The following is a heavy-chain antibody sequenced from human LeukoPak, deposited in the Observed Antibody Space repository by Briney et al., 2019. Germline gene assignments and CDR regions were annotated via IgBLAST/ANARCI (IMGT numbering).Heavy chain of an antibody. J-gene: IGHJ4*02. CDR1: GYTFTSYY. CDR3: ARVQDHYDFWSGYYDC. V-gene: IGHV1-46*01. CDR2: INPSGGST. D-gene: IGHD3-3*01. Sequence: ASVKVSCKASGYTFTSYYIHWVRQAPGQGLEWMGTINPSGGSTSYAQKFQGRVTMTRDTSTSTVYMELSSLRSEDTAVYYCARVQDHYDFWSGYYDCWGQGTLVTVSS.